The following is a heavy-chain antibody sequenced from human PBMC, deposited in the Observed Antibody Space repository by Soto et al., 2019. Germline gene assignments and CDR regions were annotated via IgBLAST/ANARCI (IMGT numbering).Heavy chain of an antibody. Sequence: QLQLQESGPGLVKPSETLSLTCTVSGGSISSSSYYWGWIRQPPGKGLEWIGSIYYSASTYYNPSLKNRVTISVYTSKNQFSLKLSAVTAADTAVYYCARRYSGSYGYWGQGTLVTVSS. D-gene: IGHD1-26*01. J-gene: IGHJ4*02. CDR2: IYYSAST. CDR1: GGSISSSSYY. CDR3: ARRYSGSYGY. V-gene: IGHV4-39*01.